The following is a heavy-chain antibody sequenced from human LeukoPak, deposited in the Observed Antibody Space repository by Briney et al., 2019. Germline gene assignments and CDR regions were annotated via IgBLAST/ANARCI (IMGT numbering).Heavy chain of an antibody. D-gene: IGHD6-6*01. CDR2: IRYDGSNK. CDR1: GFTFSSFG. CDR3: AKAVEHSSSSAYYYSYMDV. Sequence: PGGSLRLSCAASGFTFSSFGMHWVRQAPGKGLEWVAFIRYDGSNKYYADSVKGRFTISRDNSKNTLYLQMNSLRAEDTAVYYCAKAVEHSSSSAYYYSYMDVWGKGTTVTVSS. V-gene: IGHV3-30*02. J-gene: IGHJ6*03.